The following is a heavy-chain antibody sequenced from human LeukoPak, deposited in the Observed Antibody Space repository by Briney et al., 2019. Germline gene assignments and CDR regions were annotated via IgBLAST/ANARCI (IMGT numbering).Heavy chain of an antibody. Sequence: ASVKVSCKASGGTFSSYAISWVRQAPGQGLEWRGRIIPILGIANYAQKFQGRVTITADKSTSTAYMELSSLRSEDTAVYYCARDPLTVTTTYYGMDVWGQGTTVTVSS. J-gene: IGHJ6*02. CDR3: ARDPLTVTTTYYGMDV. CDR1: GGTFSSYA. V-gene: IGHV1-69*04. D-gene: IGHD4-17*01. CDR2: IIPILGIA.